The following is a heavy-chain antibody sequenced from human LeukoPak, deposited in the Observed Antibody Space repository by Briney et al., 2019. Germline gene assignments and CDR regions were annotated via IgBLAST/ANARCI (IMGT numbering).Heavy chain of an antibody. CDR2: IYSGGST. V-gene: IGHV3-66*01. J-gene: IGHJ4*02. CDR1: GFTFSSYA. D-gene: IGHD2-21*02. Sequence: PGGSLRLSCAASGFTFSSYAMSWVRQAPGKGLEWVSVIYSGGSTYYADSVKGRFTISRDDSKNTLSLQMNSLRAADTAVYYCARGQTADWRLFDYWGQGTLVTVSS. CDR3: ARGQTADWRLFDY.